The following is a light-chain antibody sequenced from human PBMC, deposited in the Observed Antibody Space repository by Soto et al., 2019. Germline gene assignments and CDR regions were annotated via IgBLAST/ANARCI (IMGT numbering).Light chain of an antibody. CDR2: AAS. CDR1: QSISSD. J-gene: IGKJ2*01. CDR3: QQSYSTPYT. Sequence: DIQMTQSPSSLSASVGDRVTITCRASQSISSDLNWYQQKPGKAPKLLSYAASSLQSGVPSRFSGSGSGTDFTLTISILQPEDFATYYCQQSYSTPYTFGQGTKLEIK. V-gene: IGKV1-39*01.